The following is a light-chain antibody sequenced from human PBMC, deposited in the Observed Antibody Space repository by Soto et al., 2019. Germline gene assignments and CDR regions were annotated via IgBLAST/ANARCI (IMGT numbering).Light chain of an antibody. CDR2: GNS. CDR3: QSYDNRLSVYL. CDR1: SSNIGAHYD. V-gene: IGLV1-40*01. Sequence: QSVLTQPPSVSGAPGQRVTISCTGSSSNIGAHYDVHWYQQLPGTAPKLLIYGNSNRPSGVPDRFSGSKSGTSASLAITGLQAEDEADYYCQSYDNRLSVYLFGNGTKVTV. J-gene: IGLJ1*01.